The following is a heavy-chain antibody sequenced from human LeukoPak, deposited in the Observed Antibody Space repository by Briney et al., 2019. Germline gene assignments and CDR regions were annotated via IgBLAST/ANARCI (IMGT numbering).Heavy chain of an antibody. V-gene: IGHV3-48*01. CDR1: GFPFIEYS. J-gene: IGHJ4*02. D-gene: IGHD1-1*01. CDR3: ASDHNYAFDN. CDR2: IGIDSGNT. Sequence: GGSLRLSCTASGFPFIEYSMNWVRQVPGKGLEWISYIGIDSGNTKYADSGRGRFTISADKAKNSLYLQINSLRVEDTAVYYCASDHNYAFDNWGQGTLVSVAS.